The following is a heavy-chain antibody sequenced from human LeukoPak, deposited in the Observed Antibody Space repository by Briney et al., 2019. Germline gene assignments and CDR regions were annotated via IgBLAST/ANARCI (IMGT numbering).Heavy chain of an antibody. CDR1: GGSISSGDYY. D-gene: IGHD2-2*01. CDR2: IYYSGST. Sequence: PSETLSLTCTVSGGSISSGDYYWSWIRQPPGKGLEWIGYIYYSGSTFYNPSLKSRVTISVDTSKNQFSLKLSSVTAADAAVYYCARDHSTGGGYWFDPWGQGTLVTVSS. CDR3: ARDHSTGGGYWFDP. V-gene: IGHV4-30-4*01. J-gene: IGHJ5*02.